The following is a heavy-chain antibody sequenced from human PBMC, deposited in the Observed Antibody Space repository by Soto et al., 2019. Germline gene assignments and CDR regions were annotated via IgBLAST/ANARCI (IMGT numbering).Heavy chain of an antibody. Sequence: GGSLRLSCAASGFTFSSYAMSWVRQAPGKGLEWVSAISGSGGSTYYADSVKGRFTISRDNSKNTLYLQMNSLRAEDTAVYYCAKSPLLWFGELLRNDYWGQGTLVTVSS. D-gene: IGHD3-10*01. CDR3: AKSPLLWFGELLRNDY. CDR1: GFTFSSYA. V-gene: IGHV3-23*01. J-gene: IGHJ4*02. CDR2: ISGSGGST.